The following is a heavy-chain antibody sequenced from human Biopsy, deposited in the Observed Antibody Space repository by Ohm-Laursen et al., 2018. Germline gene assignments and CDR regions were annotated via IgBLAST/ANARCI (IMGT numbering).Heavy chain of an antibody. CDR2: IYYSGST. CDR1: GGSIGSFF. CDR3: ARVGARAPSIDYFDY. J-gene: IGHJ4*02. D-gene: IGHD3-3*01. Sequence: SETLSLTCTVSGGSIGSFFWSWIRQPPGKGLEWIGYIYYSGSTNYNPSLRSRVTISVDRSKNQFSLELSSVTAADTAVYYCARVGARAPSIDYFDYWGQGALVTVSS. V-gene: IGHV4-59*01.